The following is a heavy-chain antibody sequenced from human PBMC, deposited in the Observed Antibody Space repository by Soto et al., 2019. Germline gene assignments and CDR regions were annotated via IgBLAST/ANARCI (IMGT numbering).Heavy chain of an antibody. CDR3: ARRHWLLHYYYYYGMDV. CDR1: GGSFSGYY. CDR2: INHSGST. V-gene: IGHV4-34*01. J-gene: IGHJ6*02. D-gene: IGHD3-9*01. Sequence: PSETLSLTCAVYGGSFSGYYWSWIRQPPGKGLEWIGEINHSGSTNYNPSLKSRVTISVDTSKNQFSLKLGSVTAADTAVYCCARRHWLLHYYYYYGMDVWGQGTTVTVSS.